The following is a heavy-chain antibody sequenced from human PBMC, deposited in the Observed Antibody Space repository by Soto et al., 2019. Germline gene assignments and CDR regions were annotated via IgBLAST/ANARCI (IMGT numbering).Heavy chain of an antibody. CDR3: ARDSNKYFSSRRSGFDI. Sequence: QVQLEESGGGVVQSGRSLRLSCAASGFTFNFFSLHWVRQAPGKGLEWVAVISDVGSNKYYADFVKGRFTISRDNSKNTLYLEMNSLRTEDTAVYYCARDSNKYFSSRRSGFDIWGQGIMVTVSS. CDR2: ISDVGSNK. V-gene: IGHV3-30-3*01. CDR1: GFTFNFFS. D-gene: IGHD3-3*01. J-gene: IGHJ3*02.